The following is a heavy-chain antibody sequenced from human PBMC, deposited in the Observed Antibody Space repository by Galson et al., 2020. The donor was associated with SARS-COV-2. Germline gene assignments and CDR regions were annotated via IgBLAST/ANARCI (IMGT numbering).Heavy chain of an antibody. Sequence: GGSLRLSCAASGFTFSDYYMSWIRQAPGKGLEWVSYISSSGSTIYYADSVKGRFTISRDNAKNSLYLQMNSLRAEDTAVYYCARYCSGGSCYYEFDYWGQGTLVTVSS. CDR2: ISSSGSTI. D-gene: IGHD2-15*01. CDR3: ARYCSGGSCYYEFDY. J-gene: IGHJ4*02. V-gene: IGHV3-11*01. CDR1: GFTFSDYY.